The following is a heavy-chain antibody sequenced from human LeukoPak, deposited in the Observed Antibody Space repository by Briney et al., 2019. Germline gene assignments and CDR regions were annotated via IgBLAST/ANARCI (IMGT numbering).Heavy chain of an antibody. CDR2: IFDENNK. Sequence: PGGSLKLSCTAPGFTFSTFAMHWVRQAPGKGPEWVAVIFDENNKFHAESVKGRFTISRDNSMHTLYLQMNSLTTEDTAVYYCARDPIAAEPDYFDYWGQGTLVTVSS. CDR3: ARDPIAAEPDYFDY. CDR1: GFTFSTFA. D-gene: IGHD1-14*01. V-gene: IGHV3-30*04. J-gene: IGHJ4*02.